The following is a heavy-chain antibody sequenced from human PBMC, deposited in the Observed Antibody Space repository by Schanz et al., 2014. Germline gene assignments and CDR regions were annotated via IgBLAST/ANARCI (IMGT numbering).Heavy chain of an antibody. CDR2: IYYSGST. CDR3: ARGRRVERGVGANYFDY. D-gene: IGHD1-26*01. Sequence: QVQLQESGPGLVKPSQTLSLTCTVSGGSISSGGYYWSWIRQHPGKGLEWIGSIYYSGSTYYNPSLKSRVTISVDTSKNQFSLKLSSVTAADTAVYYCARGRRVERGVGANYFDYWGQGTTVTVSS. J-gene: IGHJ4*03. V-gene: IGHV4-31*03. CDR1: GGSISSGGYY.